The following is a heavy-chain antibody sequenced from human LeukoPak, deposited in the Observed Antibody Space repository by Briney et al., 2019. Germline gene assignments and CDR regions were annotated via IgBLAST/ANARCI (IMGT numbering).Heavy chain of an antibody. CDR1: GGSFSGYY. CDR3: ARHDGRSWADAFDI. D-gene: IGHD3-16*02. Sequence: SETLSLTCAVYGGSFSGYYWSWIRQPPGKGLEWIGEINHSGSTNYNPSLKSRVTISVDTSKNQFSLKLSSVTAADTAVYYCARHDGRSWADAFDIWGQGTMVTVSS. V-gene: IGHV4-34*01. CDR2: INHSGST. J-gene: IGHJ3*02.